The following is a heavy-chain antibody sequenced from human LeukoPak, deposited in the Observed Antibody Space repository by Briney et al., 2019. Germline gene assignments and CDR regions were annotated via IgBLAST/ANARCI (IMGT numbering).Heavy chain of an antibody. CDR3: ARMGAAGTDY. V-gene: IGHV4-38-2*02. CDR2: IYHSGST. D-gene: IGHD1-1*01. J-gene: IGHJ4*02. CDR1: GYSISSGYY. Sequence: PSETLSLTCTVSGYSISSGYYWGWIRQPPGKGLEWIGSIYHSGSTYYNPSLKSRVTMSVDTSKNQFSLKLSSVTAADTAVYYCARMGAAGTDYWGQGTLVTVSS.